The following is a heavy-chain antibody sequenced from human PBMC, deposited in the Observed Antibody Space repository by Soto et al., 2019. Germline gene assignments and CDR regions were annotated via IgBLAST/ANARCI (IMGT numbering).Heavy chain of an antibody. J-gene: IGHJ5*02. Sequence: HPGGSLRLSCAASGFTFSSYGMHWVRQAPGKGLEWVAVIWYDGSNKYYADPVKGRFTISRDNSKNTLYLQMNSLRAEDTAVYYCARDRRREMATISGWFDPWGQGTLVTVSS. CDR1: GFTFSSYG. CDR2: IWYDGSNK. V-gene: IGHV3-33*01. CDR3: ARDRRREMATISGWFDP. D-gene: IGHD5-12*01.